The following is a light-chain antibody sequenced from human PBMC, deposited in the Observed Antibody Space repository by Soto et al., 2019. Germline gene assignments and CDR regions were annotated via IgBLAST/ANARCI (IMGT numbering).Light chain of an antibody. J-gene: IGLJ2*01. Sequence: QSALTQPASVSGSPGQSITISCTGTSSNIGSYNFVSWYQQRPGRAPKLMIFEATKRPSGVPDRFSGSKSGTSASLAITGLQAEDEADYYCQSYDSSLSGSVVFGGGTKLTVL. CDR2: EAT. CDR1: SSNIGSYNF. CDR3: QSYDSSLSGSVV. V-gene: IGLV2-14*02.